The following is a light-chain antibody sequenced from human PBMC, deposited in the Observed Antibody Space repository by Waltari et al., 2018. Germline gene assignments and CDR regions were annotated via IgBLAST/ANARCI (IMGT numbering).Light chain of an antibody. J-gene: IGLJ2*01. CDR3: CSYAGSSTFL. CDR1: SSDLGSYHL. Sequence: QSALTQPASVSGSPGQSITISCSGTSSDLGSYHLFPCYQQNPGKAPKLLIYEGNKRHSGVSNRFSGSNSGNTASLTISGLQAEDEADYYCCSYAGSSTFLFGGGTKVTVL. V-gene: IGLV2-23*03. CDR2: EGN.